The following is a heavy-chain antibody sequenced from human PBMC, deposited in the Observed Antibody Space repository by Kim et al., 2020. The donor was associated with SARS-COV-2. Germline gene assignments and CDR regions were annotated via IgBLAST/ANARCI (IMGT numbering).Heavy chain of an antibody. V-gene: IGHV1-69*13. D-gene: IGHD3-10*01. Sequence: SVKVSCKASGGTFSSYAISWVRQAPGQGLEWMGGIIPIFGTANYAQKFQGRVTITADESTSTAYMELSSLRSEDTAVYYCARDQRWVTMVRGVIPPGYGMDVSGQGTTGTVSS. CDR2: IIPIFGTA. J-gene: IGHJ6*02. CDR1: GGTFSSYA. CDR3: ARDQRWVTMVRGVIPPGYGMDV.